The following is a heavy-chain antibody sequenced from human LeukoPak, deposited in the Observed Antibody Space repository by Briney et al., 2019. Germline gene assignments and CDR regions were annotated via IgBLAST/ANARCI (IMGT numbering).Heavy chain of an antibody. Sequence: PGGSLRLSCVASGFTFSSYRMNWVRQAPGKGLEWVSYISSSTSTIYYADSVKGRFTISRDNAKNSLNLQMNSLRAEDTAVYYCAGNGILTGYYVFDYWGRGTLVTVSS. CDR2: ISSSTSTI. CDR3: AGNGILTGYYVFDY. CDR1: GFTFSSYR. V-gene: IGHV3-48*04. D-gene: IGHD3-9*01. J-gene: IGHJ4*02.